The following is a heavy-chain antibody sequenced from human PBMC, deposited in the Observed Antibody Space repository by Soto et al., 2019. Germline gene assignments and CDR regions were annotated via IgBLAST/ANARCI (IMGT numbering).Heavy chain of an antibody. D-gene: IGHD3-22*01. CDR2: ISYDGSNK. Sequence: GGSLRLSCAASGFPFSSYAMHLVRQSPGKGLEWVAVISYDGSNKYYADSVKGRFTISRDNSKNTLYLQMNSLRAEDTAVYYCARDRGELGYYDSSGYYDYWGQGTLVTVSS. CDR1: GFPFSSYA. J-gene: IGHJ4*02. V-gene: IGHV3-30-3*01. CDR3: ARDRGELGYYDSSGYYDY.